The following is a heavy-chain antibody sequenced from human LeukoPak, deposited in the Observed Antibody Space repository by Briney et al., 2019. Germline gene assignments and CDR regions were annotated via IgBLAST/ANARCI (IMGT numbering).Heavy chain of an antibody. V-gene: IGHV3-21*01. D-gene: IGHD1/OR15-1a*01. CDR1: GFAFSTYA. CDR2: ISSSSSYI. CDR3: AKDSPSRTATTEVPVDY. Sequence: GGSLRLSCAASGFAFSTYAMNWVRQAPGKGLEWVASISSSSSYIYFANSVRGRFTISRDNAKNSLYLQMNSLRAEDTAVYYCAKDSPSRTATTEVPVDYWGQGTLVTVSS. J-gene: IGHJ4*02.